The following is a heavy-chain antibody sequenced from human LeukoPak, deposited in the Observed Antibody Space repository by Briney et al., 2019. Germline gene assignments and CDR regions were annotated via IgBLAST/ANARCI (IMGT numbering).Heavy chain of an antibody. V-gene: IGHV4-34*01. J-gene: IGHJ5*02. CDR3: AMVRGGNSLDGFEL. CDR2: SDNKGSS. D-gene: IGHD3-10*01. Sequence: SEPLSLPRAVYGVPFSGYYWLWIPPPPGKGLEWLGESDNKGSSNYNPPLESQVTISVDTSKNQDSLKLSAVTAADTAVYCVAMVRGGNSLDGFELLGQGTLGTGSS. CDR1: GVPFSGYY.